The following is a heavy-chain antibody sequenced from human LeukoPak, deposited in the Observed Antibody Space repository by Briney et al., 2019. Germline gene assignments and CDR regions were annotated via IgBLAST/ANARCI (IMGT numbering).Heavy chain of an antibody. CDR2: IIPIFGTA. V-gene: IGHV1-69*05. Sequence: ASVKVSCKASGGTFSSYAISWVRQAPGQGPEWMGGIIPIFGTANYAQKFQGRVTITTDESTSTAYMELSSLRSEGTAVYYCAKTHYYYYYMDVWGKGTTVTVSS. J-gene: IGHJ6*03. CDR3: AKTHYYYYYMDV. CDR1: GGTFSSYA.